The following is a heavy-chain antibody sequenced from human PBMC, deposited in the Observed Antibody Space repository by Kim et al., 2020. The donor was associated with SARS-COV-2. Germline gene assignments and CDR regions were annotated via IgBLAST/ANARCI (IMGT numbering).Heavy chain of an antibody. CDR3: ASDLWYGGSLDY. J-gene: IGHJ4*02. V-gene: IGHV3-30*03. D-gene: IGHD3-10*01. CDR1: GFTFSSYG. Sequence: GGSLRLSCAASGFTFSSYGMHWVRQAPGKGLEWVAVISYDGSNKYYADSVKGRFTISRDNSKNTLYLQMNSLRAEDTAVYYCASDLWYGGSLDYWGQGTLVTVSS. CDR2: ISYDGSNK.